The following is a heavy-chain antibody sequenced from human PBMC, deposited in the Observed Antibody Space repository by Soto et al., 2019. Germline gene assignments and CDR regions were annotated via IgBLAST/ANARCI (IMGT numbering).Heavy chain of an antibody. CDR1: GFTFSSYA. CDR3: AKGLRFMEH. CDR2: ISNDGMNT. V-gene: IGHV3-30-3*02. D-gene: IGHD1-1*01. Sequence: QVHLVESGGGVVQPGRSLRLSCVASGFTFSSYALHWVRQAPGKGLEWVALISNDGMNTFYADSVKGRMTVSRDKAEKTMFLQMNSLTPEDTAVYYCAKGLRFMEHWGKGTVVTVSS. J-gene: IGHJ1*01.